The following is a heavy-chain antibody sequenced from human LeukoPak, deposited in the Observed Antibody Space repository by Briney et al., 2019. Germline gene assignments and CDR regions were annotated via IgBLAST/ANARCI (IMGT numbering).Heavy chain of an antibody. CDR3: ARVGVPSLRFLGWLYPGYFDS. D-gene: IGHD3-3*01. V-gene: IGHV3-30-3*01. CDR1: GFTFRSYA. CDR2: IACDGSNK. Sequence: GGSLRLSCAASGFTFRSYAMHGVRQAPGKGLEGVAVIACDGSNKYYADSVTGRFTISRDNSTSTLYLHMTSLRAEDTAVYYCARVGVPSLRFLGWLYPGYFDSWGQGTLVTVSS. J-gene: IGHJ4*02.